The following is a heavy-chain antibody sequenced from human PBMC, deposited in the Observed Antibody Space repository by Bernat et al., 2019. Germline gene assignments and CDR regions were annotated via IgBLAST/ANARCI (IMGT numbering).Heavy chain of an antibody. CDR1: GFTFSTYA. J-gene: IGHJ4*02. Sequence: QVQLVESGGGVVQPGRSLRLSCAASGFTFSTYAIHWVRQAPGKGLEWVALISYDGSNKYYADSVKGRFTISRDNSKNTLYLQMNSLRAEDTAVYYCARDRGQLVLYYFDYWGQGTLVTVSS. V-gene: IGHV3-30*04. CDR2: ISYDGSNK. D-gene: IGHD6-6*01. CDR3: ARDRGQLVLYYFDY.